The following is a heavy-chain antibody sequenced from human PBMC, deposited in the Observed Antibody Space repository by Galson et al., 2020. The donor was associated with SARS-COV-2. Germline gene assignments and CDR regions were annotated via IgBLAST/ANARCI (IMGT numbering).Heavy chain of an antibody. Sequence: GGSLRLSCAASGFNFKHAWVNWVRQAPGRGLEWVGRIKSRSDGGTTDYAAPVRGRFSISRDDSSQTVFLQMDSLKTEDTAVYFCNADDITVEGFDIWGQGTMVTFSS. J-gene: IGHJ3*02. CDR1: GFNFKHAW. CDR2: IKSRSDGGTT. D-gene: IGHD3-10*01. V-gene: IGHV3-15*05. CDR3: NADDITVEGFDI.